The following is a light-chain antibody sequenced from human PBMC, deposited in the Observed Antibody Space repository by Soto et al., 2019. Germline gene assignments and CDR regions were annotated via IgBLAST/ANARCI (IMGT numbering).Light chain of an antibody. CDR3: IQALQTSYT. CDR1: QSLLNTNGKNY. CDR2: LGS. V-gene: IGKV2-28*01. Sequence: DIVMTQSPLSLPVTPGEPASISCRSSQSLLNTNGKNYLDWYLQKPGQSPQLLIYLGSNRASGVPDRFSGSGSGTDFTLKISRVEAEDVGIYFCIQALQTSYTFGQGTKVDIK. J-gene: IGKJ2*01.